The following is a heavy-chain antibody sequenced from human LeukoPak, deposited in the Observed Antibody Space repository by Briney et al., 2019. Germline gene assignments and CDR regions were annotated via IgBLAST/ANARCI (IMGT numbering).Heavy chain of an antibody. CDR1: AFTFSNSW. V-gene: IGHV3-7*01. Sequence: GGSLRLSGAASAFTFSNSWMDWVRKAPVQGLEWVASINQDGSENYYADSVKGRFTISRDNAKNSLYLQMNSIRAADTAVYFCARDSGYWVFDYWGQGTLVTVSS. J-gene: IGHJ4*02. D-gene: IGHD6-13*01. CDR3: ARDSGYWVFDY. CDR2: INQDGSEN.